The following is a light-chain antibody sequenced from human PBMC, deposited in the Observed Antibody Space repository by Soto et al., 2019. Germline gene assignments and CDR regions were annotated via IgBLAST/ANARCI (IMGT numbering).Light chain of an antibody. CDR2: GHN. Sequence: QSVLTQPPSVSGAPGQRVTISCTGSTSNIGAGYEVHWYQQVPGTAPKLLVSGHNNRPAEVPDRFFGSKSGTSASLTITGLLAEDEADYYCQSFDSSLGGSGVFGGGTKLTVL. CDR1: TSNIGAGYE. J-gene: IGLJ3*02. CDR3: QSFDSSLGGSGV. V-gene: IGLV1-40*01.